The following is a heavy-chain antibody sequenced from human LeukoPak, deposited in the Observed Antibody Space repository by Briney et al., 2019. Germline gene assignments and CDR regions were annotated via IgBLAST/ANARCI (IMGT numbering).Heavy chain of an antibody. V-gene: IGHV1-69*05. D-gene: IGHD6-6*01. CDR1: GGTFSSYA. CDR2: IIPIFGTA. Sequence: SVKVSCKASGGTFSSYAISWVRQAPGQGLEWMGGIIPIFGTAHYAQKFQGRVTVTTDESTSTAYMELSSLRSEDTAVYYCAREGLGQLAAYYYMDVWGKGTTVTVSS. CDR3: AREGLGQLAAYYYMDV. J-gene: IGHJ6*03.